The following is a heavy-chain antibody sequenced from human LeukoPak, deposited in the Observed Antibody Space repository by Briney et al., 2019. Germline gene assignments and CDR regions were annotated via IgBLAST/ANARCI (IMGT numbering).Heavy chain of an antibody. D-gene: IGHD6-19*01. V-gene: IGHV4-34*01. Sequence: SETLSLTCAVYGGSFSGYYWSWLRQPPGKGLEWIGEINHSGSTNYNPSLKSRVTISVDTSKNQFSLKLSSVTAADTAVYYCARPGHSSGWPYYFDYWGQGTLVTVSS. J-gene: IGHJ4*02. CDR2: INHSGST. CDR3: ARPGHSSGWPYYFDY. CDR1: GGSFSGYY.